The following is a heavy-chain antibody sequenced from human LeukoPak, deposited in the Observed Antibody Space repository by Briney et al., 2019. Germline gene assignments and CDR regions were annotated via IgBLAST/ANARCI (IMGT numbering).Heavy chain of an antibody. J-gene: IGHJ6*03. Sequence: SETLSLTCAVYGGSFSGYYWSWIRQSPGKGLEWIGEINHRGSTNYNPSLKRRVTISVDTSKNQFFLKLSSVTAADTAIYYCARDFSSSSTVYYYYYMDVWGKGTTVTVSS. CDR2: INHRGST. CDR3: ARDFSSSSTVYYYYYMDV. CDR1: GGSFSGYY. V-gene: IGHV4-34*01. D-gene: IGHD6-6*01.